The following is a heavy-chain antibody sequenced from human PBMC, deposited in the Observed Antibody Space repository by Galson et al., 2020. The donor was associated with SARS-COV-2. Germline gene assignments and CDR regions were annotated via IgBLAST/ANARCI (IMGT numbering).Heavy chain of an antibody. CDR1: GLSLTTSGAA. D-gene: IGHD2-2*01. CDR2: IYWNDHT. Sequence: SGPTLVKPTQPLTLTCTFSGLSLTTSGAAVGWIRQPPGKPLEWLALIYWNDHTPYSPSLTSRLTITKDTSKNQVVLTLTNMDPVDTGTYYCVQCAMGGYCDSSSCLGAFDIWGQGTMVTVSS. J-gene: IGHJ3*02. CDR3: VQCAMGGYCDSSSCLGAFDI. V-gene: IGHV2-5*04.